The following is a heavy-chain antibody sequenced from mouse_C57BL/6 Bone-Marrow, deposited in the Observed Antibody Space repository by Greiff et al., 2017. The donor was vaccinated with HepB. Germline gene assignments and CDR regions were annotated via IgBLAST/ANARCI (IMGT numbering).Heavy chain of an antibody. CDR3: TELGLRRVYAMDY. J-gene: IGHJ4*01. V-gene: IGHV6-3*01. Sequence: EVQGVESGGGLVQPGGSMKLSCVASGFTFSNYWMNWVRQSPEKGLEWVAQIRLKSDNYATHYAESVKGRFTISRDDSKSSVYLQMNNLRAEDTGIYYCTELGLRRVYAMDYWGQGTSVTVSS. D-gene: IGHD2-4*01. CDR1: GFTFSNYW. CDR2: IRLKSDNYAT.